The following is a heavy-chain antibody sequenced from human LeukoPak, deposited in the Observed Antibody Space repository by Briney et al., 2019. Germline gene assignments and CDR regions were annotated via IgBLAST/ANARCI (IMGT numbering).Heavy chain of an antibody. J-gene: IGHJ4*02. Sequence: SEALSLTCTVSGGSISSSSYYWGWIRQPPGKGLEWIGSIYYSGSTYYNPSLKSRVTISVDTSKNQFSLKLSSVTAADTAVYYCARRRYYDSSGTAVYYFDYWGQGTLVTVSS. V-gene: IGHV4-39*01. CDR2: IYYSGST. CDR3: ARRRYYDSSGTAVYYFDY. D-gene: IGHD3-22*01. CDR1: GGSISSSSYY.